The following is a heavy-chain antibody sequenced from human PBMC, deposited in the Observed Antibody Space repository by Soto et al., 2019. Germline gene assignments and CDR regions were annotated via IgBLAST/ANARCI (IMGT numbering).Heavy chain of an antibody. CDR1: GYSFTNYW. CDR2: IYPGDSET. Sequence: GESLKISCKGSGYSFTNYWIGWVRQMPGKGLEWMGIIYPGDSETRYSPSFQGQVTISADKSISTAYLQWSSLKASDTAMYYCARGTFAFGELLSPDYWGQGTLVTVSS. CDR3: ARGTFAFGELLSPDY. V-gene: IGHV5-51*01. D-gene: IGHD3-10*01. J-gene: IGHJ4*02.